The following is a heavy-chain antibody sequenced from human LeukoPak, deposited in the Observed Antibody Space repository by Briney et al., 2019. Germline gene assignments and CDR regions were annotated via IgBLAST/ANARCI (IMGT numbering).Heavy chain of an antibody. CDR3: ARSYRQYDSSGYYPIDY. CDR1: GYSFTSYW. CDR2: IYPGDSDT. V-gene: IGHV5-51*01. Sequence: GESLKISCKGSGYSFTSYWIGWVRQMPGKGLEWMGIIYPGDSDTRYSPSFQGQVTISADKSISTAYLQWSSLKASDTAMYYCARSYRQYDSSGYYPIDYWGQGTLVTVSS. D-gene: IGHD3-22*01. J-gene: IGHJ4*02.